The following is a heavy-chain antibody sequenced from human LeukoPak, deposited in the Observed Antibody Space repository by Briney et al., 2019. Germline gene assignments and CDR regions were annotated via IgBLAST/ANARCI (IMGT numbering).Heavy chain of an antibody. J-gene: IGHJ4*02. CDR2: INPSGGST. V-gene: IGHV1-46*01. CDR1: GYTFTSYY. Sequence: ASVKVSCKASGYTFTSYYMHWVRQAPGQGLEWMGIINPSGGSTSYAQKFQGRVTMTRGTSTSTVYMELSSLRSEDTAVYYCARDRRLSHYYDSSGYYFDYWGQGTLVTVSS. CDR3: ARDRRLSHYYDSSGYYFDY. D-gene: IGHD3-22*01.